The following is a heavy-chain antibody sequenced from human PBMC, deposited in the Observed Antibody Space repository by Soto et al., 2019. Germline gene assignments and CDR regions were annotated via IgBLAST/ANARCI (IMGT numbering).Heavy chain of an antibody. J-gene: IGHJ4*02. D-gene: IGHD5-18*01. V-gene: IGHV4-30-2*01. Sequence: ASETLSLTCAVSGGSISSGGYSWSWIRQPPGKGLEWIGYIYHSGSTYYNPSLKSRVTISVDRSKNQFSLKLSSVTAADTAVYYCARVVGGYGYGYFDYFDYWGQGTLVTVSS. CDR3: ARVVGGYGYGYFDYFDY. CDR2: IYHSGST. CDR1: GGSISSGGYS.